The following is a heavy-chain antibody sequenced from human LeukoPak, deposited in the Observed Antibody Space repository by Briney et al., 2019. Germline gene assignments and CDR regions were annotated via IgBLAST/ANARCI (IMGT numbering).Heavy chain of an antibody. D-gene: IGHD3-22*01. V-gene: IGHV3-23*01. CDR2: ISGSGGST. J-gene: IGHJ4*02. CDR3: AKDAAVYDSSGTPECYFDY. Sequence: GGSLRLSCAASGFTFSSYAMSWVRQAPGKGLEWVSAISGSGGSTYYADSVKGRFTISRDNSKNTLYLQMNSLRAEDTAVYYCAKDAAVYDSSGTPECYFDYWGQGTLVTVSS. CDR1: GFTFSSYA.